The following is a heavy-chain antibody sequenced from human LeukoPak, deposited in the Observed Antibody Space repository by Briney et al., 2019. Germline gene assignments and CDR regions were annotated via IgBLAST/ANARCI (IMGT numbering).Heavy chain of an antibody. V-gene: IGHV3-21*04. CDR1: GFSFSSYR. CDR2: VSNSGDYI. CDR3: PLQGVAGTD. Sequence: GRSLRLSCAASGFSFSSYRMNWVRQAPGKGLEWVSSVSNSGDYIHYADSVKGRFTISRDNSKNSLYLQMNSLRAEDTAVYYCPLQGVAGTDWGQGTLVTVSS. J-gene: IGHJ4*02. D-gene: IGHD6-19*01.